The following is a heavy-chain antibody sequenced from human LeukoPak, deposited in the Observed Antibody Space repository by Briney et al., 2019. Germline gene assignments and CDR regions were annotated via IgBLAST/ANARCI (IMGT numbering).Heavy chain of an antibody. D-gene: IGHD3-3*01. CDR1: GFTFSSYS. CDR2: VSSSSSYI. V-gene: IGHV3-21*01. CDR3: ARGPLKYYDFWSGYYNKGFDY. Sequence: GGSLRLSCAASGFTFSSYSMNWVRQAPGKGLEWVSSVSSSSSYIYYADSVKGRFTISRDNAKNSLYLQMNSLSAEDTAVYYCARGPLKYYDFWSGYYNKGFDYWGQGTLVTVSS. J-gene: IGHJ4*02.